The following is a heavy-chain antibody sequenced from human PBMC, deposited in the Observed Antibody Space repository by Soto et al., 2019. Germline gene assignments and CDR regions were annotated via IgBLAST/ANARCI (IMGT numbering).Heavy chain of an antibody. D-gene: IGHD6-19*01. V-gene: IGHV1-18*04. Sequence: GASVKVSCKASGYTFISYGITWVRQAPGQGLERMGRISVYNGNTDYAQKLQGRVTMTTDKITSTNYMDLRSLRAEDTAVYYCAKDLYTSGWSQGGMDVWGQGTTVTVSS. CDR2: ISVYNGNT. CDR3: AKDLYTSGWSQGGMDV. CDR1: GYTFISYG. J-gene: IGHJ6*02.